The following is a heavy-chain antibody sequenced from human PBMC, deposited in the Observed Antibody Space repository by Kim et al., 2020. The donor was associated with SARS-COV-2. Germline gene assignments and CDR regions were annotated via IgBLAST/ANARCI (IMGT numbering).Heavy chain of an antibody. D-gene: IGHD2-15*01. CDR1: GGSFSGYY. J-gene: IGHJ5*02. CDR2: INHSGST. CDR3: ARERYCSGGSCYFWFDP. Sequence: SETLSLTCAVYGGSFSGYYWSWIRQPPGKGLEWIGEINHSGSTNYNPSLKSRVTISVDTSKNQFSLKLSSVTAADTAVYYCARERYCSGGSCYFWFDPWGQGTLVTVSS. V-gene: IGHV4-34*01.